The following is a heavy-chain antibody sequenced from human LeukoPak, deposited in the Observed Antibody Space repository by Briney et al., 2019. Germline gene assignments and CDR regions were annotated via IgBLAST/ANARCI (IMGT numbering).Heavy chain of an antibody. V-gene: IGHV1-69*13. J-gene: IGHJ3*02. CDR1: GGTFSSYA. D-gene: IGHD3-22*01. Sequence: ASVKVSCKASGGTFSSYAISWVRQAPGQGLEWMGGIIPIFGTANYAQKFQGRVTITADESTSTAYMELSSLRSEDTAVYYCARDQSYYYDSSGYYSGAFDIWGQGTMVTVSS. CDR2: IIPIFGTA. CDR3: ARDQSYYYDSSGYYSGAFDI.